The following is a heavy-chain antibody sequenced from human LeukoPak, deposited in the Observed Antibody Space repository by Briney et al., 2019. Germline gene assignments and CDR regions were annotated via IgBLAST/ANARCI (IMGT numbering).Heavy chain of an antibody. CDR2: IWYDGSNK. CDR3: ATLPERFGVDY. CDR1: GFTFSSYG. V-gene: IGHV3-33*01. D-gene: IGHD3-10*01. Sequence: GRSLRLSCAASGFTFSSYGMHWVRQAPGKGLEWVAVIWYDGSNKYYADSVKGRFTISRDNSKNTLYLQMNSLRAEGTAVYYCATLPERFGVDYWGQGTLVTVSS. J-gene: IGHJ4*02.